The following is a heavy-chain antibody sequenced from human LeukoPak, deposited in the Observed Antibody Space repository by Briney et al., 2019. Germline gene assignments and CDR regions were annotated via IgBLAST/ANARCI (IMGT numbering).Heavy chain of an antibody. Sequence: SETLSLTCAVYGGSFSGYYWSWIRQPPGKGLEWIGEINHSGSTNYNPSLKSRVTISVDTSKNQFSLKLSSVTAADTAVYYCARGSSIAAAGTGDYWGQGTLVTVSS. D-gene: IGHD6-13*01. CDR3: ARGSSIAAAGTGDY. J-gene: IGHJ4*02. CDR1: GGSFSGYY. V-gene: IGHV4-34*01. CDR2: INHSGST.